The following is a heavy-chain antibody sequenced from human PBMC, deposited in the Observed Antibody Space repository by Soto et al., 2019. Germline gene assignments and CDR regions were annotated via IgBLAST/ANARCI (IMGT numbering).Heavy chain of an antibody. CDR3: ATGVIDTAMVQEFDY. D-gene: IGHD5-18*01. V-gene: IGHV1-24*01. Sequence: ASVKVSCKVSGYTLTELSMHWVRQAPGKGLEWMGGFDPEDGETIYAQKFQGRVTMTEDTSTDTAYMELSSLRSEDTAVYYCATGVIDTAMVQEFDYWGQGTLVTVSS. CDR1: GYTLTELS. J-gene: IGHJ4*02. CDR2: FDPEDGET.